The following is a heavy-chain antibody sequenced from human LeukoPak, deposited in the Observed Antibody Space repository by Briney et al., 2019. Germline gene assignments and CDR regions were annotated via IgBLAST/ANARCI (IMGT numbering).Heavy chain of an antibody. V-gene: IGHV1-69*13. D-gene: IGHD6-19*01. J-gene: IGHJ4*02. Sequence: SVKVSCTASGGTFSSYAISWVRQAPGQGLEWMGGIIPIFGTANYAQKFQGRVTITADESTSTAYMELSSLRSEDTAVYYCARDRYSSGWSAFDYWGQGTLVTVSS. CDR3: ARDRYSSGWSAFDY. CDR2: IIPIFGTA. CDR1: GGTFSSYA.